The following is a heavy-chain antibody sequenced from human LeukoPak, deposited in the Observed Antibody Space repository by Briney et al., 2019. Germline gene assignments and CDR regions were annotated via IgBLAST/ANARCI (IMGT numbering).Heavy chain of an antibody. V-gene: IGHV4-38-2*02. Sequence: NPSETLSLTCTVSGYSISSGYYWGWIRQPPGKGLEWIGSIYHSGSTYYNPSLKSRVTMSLDTSKNQFSLKLSSVTAADTAVYYCARVASWSSGWYAWGQGTLVTVSS. CDR1: GYSISSGYY. D-gene: IGHD6-19*01. CDR3: ARVASWSSGWYA. CDR2: IYHSGST. J-gene: IGHJ4*02.